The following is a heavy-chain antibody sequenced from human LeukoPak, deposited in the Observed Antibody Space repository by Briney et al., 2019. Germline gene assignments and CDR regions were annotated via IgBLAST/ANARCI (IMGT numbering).Heavy chain of an antibody. Sequence: GGSLRLSCAASGFTFSTCVMHWVRQAPGKGLEYVAAISGNGDSTYYANSVKGRFTISRDNSKNTLYLQMGSLRPEDMAVYYCAREGYAGNWFDPWGQGTLVTVSS. CDR2: ISGNGDST. V-gene: IGHV3-64*01. CDR3: AREGYAGNWFDP. D-gene: IGHD1-1*01. J-gene: IGHJ5*02. CDR1: GFTFSTCV.